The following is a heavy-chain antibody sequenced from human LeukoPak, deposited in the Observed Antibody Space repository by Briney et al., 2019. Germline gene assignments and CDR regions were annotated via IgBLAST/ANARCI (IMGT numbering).Heavy chain of an antibody. D-gene: IGHD4-17*01. J-gene: IGHJ5*02. CDR1: GSSISSDYY. CDR3: ARDGGDYDTGNWFDP. CDR2: VYYSGST. Sequence: PSETLSLTCTVSGSSISSDYYWGWIRQPPGKGLEWIGYVYYSGSTNYNPSLKSRVTISVDTSKNQFSLKLSSVTAADTAVYYCARDGGDYDTGNWFDPWGQGTLVTVSS. V-gene: IGHV4-61*01.